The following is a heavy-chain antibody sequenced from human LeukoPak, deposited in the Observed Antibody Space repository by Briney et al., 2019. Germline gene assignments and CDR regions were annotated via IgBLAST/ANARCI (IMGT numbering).Heavy chain of an antibody. Sequence: SETLSLTCTVSGGPISRSSYYWGWIRQPPGKGLEWIGSIYYSGSTYYNPSLKSRVTISVDTSKNQFSLKLSSVTAADTAVYYCARDRGGYYDFWSGYYSPLFDYWGQGTLVTVSS. D-gene: IGHD3-3*01. CDR2: IYYSGST. CDR1: GGPISRSSYY. CDR3: ARDRGGYYDFWSGYYSPLFDY. V-gene: IGHV4-39*07. J-gene: IGHJ4*02.